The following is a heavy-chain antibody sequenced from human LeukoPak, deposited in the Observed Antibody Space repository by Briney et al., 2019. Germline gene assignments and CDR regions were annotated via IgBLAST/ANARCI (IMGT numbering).Heavy chain of an antibody. Sequence: GESLKISCKVSGYILTNNWIGWVRQVPGKGLEWMGLIYPGYSDAKYSPSFQGQVTISADKSISTAYLQWSSLKASDTAMYYCARSYYADFDYWGQGTLVTVSS. D-gene: IGHD3-22*01. CDR2: IYPGYSDA. V-gene: IGHV5-51*01. CDR3: ARSYYADFDY. J-gene: IGHJ4*02. CDR1: GYILTNNW.